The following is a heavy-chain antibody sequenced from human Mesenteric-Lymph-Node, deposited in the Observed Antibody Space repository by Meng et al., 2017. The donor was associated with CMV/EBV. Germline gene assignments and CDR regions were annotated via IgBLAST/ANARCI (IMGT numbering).Heavy chain of an antibody. J-gene: IGHJ6*02. CDR1: GFTFRTYS. CDR3: AKNSYSHYYYGMDV. Sequence: GGSLRLSCAASGFTFRTYSMNWVRQAPGKGLEWVSYITSDSSTIYYAGSVKGRFTISRDNAKSSLYLQMNSLRAEDTAVYYCAKNSYSHYYYGMDVWGQGTTVTVSS. D-gene: IGHD2-21*02. V-gene: IGHV3-48*04. CDR2: ITSDSSTI.